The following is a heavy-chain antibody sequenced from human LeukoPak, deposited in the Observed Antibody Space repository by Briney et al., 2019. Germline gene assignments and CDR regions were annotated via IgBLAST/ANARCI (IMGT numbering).Heavy chain of an antibody. CDR1: GFTVSSNY. CDR2: IYSGGST. J-gene: IGHJ4*02. CDR3: ARDLRYYYDSSGYYDY. Sequence: GSLRLSCAASGFTVSSNYMSWVRQAPGKGLEWVSVIYSGGSTYCADSVKGRFTISRDNSKNTLYLQMNSLRAEDTAVYYCARDLRYYYDSSGYYDYWGQGTLVTVSS. D-gene: IGHD3-22*01. V-gene: IGHV3-66*02.